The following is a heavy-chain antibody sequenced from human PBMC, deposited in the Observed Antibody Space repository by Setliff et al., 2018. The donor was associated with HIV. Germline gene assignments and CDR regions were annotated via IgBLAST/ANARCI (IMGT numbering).Heavy chain of an antibody. J-gene: IGHJ4*02. CDR3: AKQVSGYFDY. CDR2: SGNGGII. Sequence: PGGSLRLSCEASGFPFSAYAFSWVRQAPGKGLEWVSTSGNGGIIVYTDSVKGRFTMSRDNSKNTLFLVLTSLRPEGTAVYYCAKQVSGYFDYWGQGALVTVSS. CDR1: GFPFSAYA. V-gene: IGHV3-23*01. D-gene: IGHD3-10*01.